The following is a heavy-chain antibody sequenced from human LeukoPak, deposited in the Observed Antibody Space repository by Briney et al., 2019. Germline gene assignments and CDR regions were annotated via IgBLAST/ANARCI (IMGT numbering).Heavy chain of an antibody. CDR1: GYSFTSYW. D-gene: IGHD2-8*01. Sequence: GESLKISCKGSGYSFTSYWIGWVRQMPGKGLEWMGIIYPGDSDTRYSPSFQGQVTISADKSISTAYLQWSSLKASDTAMYYCYIGSGPYCTNGVCGPKNPDYWGQGTLVTVSS. J-gene: IGHJ4*02. V-gene: IGHV5-51*01. CDR2: IYPGDSDT. CDR3: YIGSGPYCTNGVCGPKNPDY.